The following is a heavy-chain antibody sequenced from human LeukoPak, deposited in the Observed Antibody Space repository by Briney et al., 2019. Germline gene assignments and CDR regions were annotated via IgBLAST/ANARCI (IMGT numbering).Heavy chain of an antibody. Sequence: KPSETLSLTCTVSGGSISSSSYYWGWIRQPPGKGLEWIGSIYYSGSTYYNPSLKSRVTISVDTSKNQFSLKLSSVTAADTAVYYCARQGIVTIFGVVTPTYNWFDPWGQGTLVTVSS. D-gene: IGHD3-3*01. CDR3: ARQGIVTIFGVVTPTYNWFDP. V-gene: IGHV4-39*01. J-gene: IGHJ5*02. CDR2: IYYSGST. CDR1: GGSISSSSYY.